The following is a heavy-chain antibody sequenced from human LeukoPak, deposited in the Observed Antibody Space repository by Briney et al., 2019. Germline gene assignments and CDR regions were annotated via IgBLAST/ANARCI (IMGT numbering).Heavy chain of an antibody. CDR3: AGTWGGFDY. CDR2: ISGSGGST. J-gene: IGHJ4*02. D-gene: IGHD1-1*01. Sequence: SGGSLRLSCAASGFTFSSYAMSWVRQAPGKGLEWVSAISGSGGSTYYADSVKGRFTISRDNSKNTLYLQMNSLRAEDTAVYSCAGTWGGFDYWGQGTLVTVSS. V-gene: IGHV3-23*01. CDR1: GFTFSSYA.